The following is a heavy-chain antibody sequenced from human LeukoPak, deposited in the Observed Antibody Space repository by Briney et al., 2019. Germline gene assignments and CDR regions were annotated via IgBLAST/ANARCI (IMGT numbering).Heavy chain of an antibody. CDR1: GGSISSPNW. CDR2: VYHTGGT. D-gene: IGHD6-13*01. Sequence: PSGTLSLTCSVSGGSISSPNWWSWVRQTPGKGLEWIGEVYHTGGTLYNPSLKSRLSMSVDKSKNQFSLELTSVTAADTAVYYCARAYAYSSSLDYWGQGTLVTVSS. V-gene: IGHV4-4*02. CDR3: ARAYAYSSSLDY. J-gene: IGHJ4*02.